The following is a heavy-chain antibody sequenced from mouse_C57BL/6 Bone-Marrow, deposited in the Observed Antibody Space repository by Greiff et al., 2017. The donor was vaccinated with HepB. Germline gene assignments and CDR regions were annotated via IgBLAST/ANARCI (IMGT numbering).Heavy chain of an antibody. CDR2: ISSGGDYI. J-gene: IGHJ3*01. CDR3: TRDQGDGRGFAY. CDR1: GFTFSSYA. D-gene: IGHD2-3*01. V-gene: IGHV5-9-1*02. Sequence: EVKLVESGEGLVKPGGSLKLSCAASGFTFSSYAMSWVRQTPEKRLEWVAYISSGGDYIYYADTVKGRFTISRDNARNTLYLQMSSLKSEDTAMYYCTRDQGDGRGFAYWGQGTLVTVSA.